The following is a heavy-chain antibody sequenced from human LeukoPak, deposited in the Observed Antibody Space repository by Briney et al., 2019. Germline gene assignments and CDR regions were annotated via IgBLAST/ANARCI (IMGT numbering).Heavy chain of an antibody. Sequence: GGSLRLSCAASGFTFINYAMSWVRQAPGKGLERVSGITTSGVNTYYADSVKGRFIISRDNSKNTLYLHMTDLRAEDTAIYYCAKSQYTGNYHFDNWGQGTLVTVSS. J-gene: IGHJ4*01. CDR2: ITTSGVNT. CDR3: AKSQYTGNYHFDN. V-gene: IGHV3-23*01. CDR1: GFTFINYA. D-gene: IGHD1-26*01.